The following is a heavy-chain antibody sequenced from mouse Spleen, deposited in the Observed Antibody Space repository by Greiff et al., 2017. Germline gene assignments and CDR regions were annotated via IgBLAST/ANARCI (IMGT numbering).Heavy chain of an antibody. Sequence: VQLQQSGAELVRPGTSVKVSCKASGYAFTNYLIEWVKQRPGQGLEWIGVINPGSGGTNYNEKFKGKATLTADKSSSTAYMQLSSLTSEDSAVYFCARDRMTLRPFAYWGQGTLVTVSA. CDR1: GYAFTNYL. CDR3: ARDRMTLRPFAY. J-gene: IGHJ3*01. CDR2: INPGSGGT. D-gene: IGHD2-12*01. V-gene: IGHV1-54*01.